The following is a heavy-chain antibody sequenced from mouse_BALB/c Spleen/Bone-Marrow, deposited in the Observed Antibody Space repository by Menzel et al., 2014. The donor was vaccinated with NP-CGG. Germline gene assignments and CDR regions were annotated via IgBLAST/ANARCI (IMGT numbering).Heavy chain of an antibody. D-gene: IGHD2-3*01. CDR1: GFTFSDFY. CDR3: ARNPRWLLAMDY. J-gene: IGHJ4*01. V-gene: IGHV7-1*02. Sequence: EVNLVESGGGLVQPGGSLRLSCATSGFTFSDFYMEWVRQPPGKRLEWIAASRNKANVYTTEYSASVKGRFIVSRDTSQSILYHQMNALRAEDTAIYYCARNPRWLLAMDYWGQGTSVTVSS. CDR2: SRNKANVYTT.